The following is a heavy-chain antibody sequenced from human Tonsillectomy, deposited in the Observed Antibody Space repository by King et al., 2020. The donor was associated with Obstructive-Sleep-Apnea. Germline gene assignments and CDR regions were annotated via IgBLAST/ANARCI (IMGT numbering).Heavy chain of an antibody. Sequence: QLQESGPGLVKPSQTLSLTCTVSGGSISSGDYYWSWIRQPPGKGLEWIGYIYYSGSTYYNPSLKSRVTISVDPSKNQFSLKPSSVTAADTAVYYCARGRSSSWYGEERTEDVDYWGQGTLVTVSS. D-gene: IGHD6-13*01. CDR3: ARGRSSSWYGEERTEDVDY. J-gene: IGHJ4*02. CDR1: GGSISSGDYY. CDR2: IYYSGST. V-gene: IGHV4-30-4*01.